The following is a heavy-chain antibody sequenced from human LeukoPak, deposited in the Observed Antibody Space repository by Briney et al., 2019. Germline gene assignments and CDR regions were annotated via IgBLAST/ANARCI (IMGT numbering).Heavy chain of an antibody. Sequence: ASVKVSCKVSGYTFTSYGISWVRQAPGQGLEWMGRISAYNGNTNYAQNLQGRVTMTTDTSTSTAYMELRSLRSDDTAVYYCARDWVATLLDAFDIWRQGTMVIVSS. D-gene: IGHD4-23*01. CDR3: ARDWVATLLDAFDI. V-gene: IGHV1-18*01. CDR2: ISAYNGNT. CDR1: GYTFTSYG. J-gene: IGHJ3*02.